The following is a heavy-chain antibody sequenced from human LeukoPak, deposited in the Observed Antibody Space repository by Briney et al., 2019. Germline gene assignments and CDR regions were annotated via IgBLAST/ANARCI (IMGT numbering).Heavy chain of an antibody. J-gene: IGHJ3*02. V-gene: IGHV4-61*02. CDR1: GGSISSGSYY. CDR3: ARGYHSDAFDI. Sequence: PSETLSLTCTVSGGSISSGSYYWSWIRQPAGKGLEWIGRIYTSGSTNYNPSLKGRVTISVDTSKNQFSLKLSSVTAADTAVYYCARGYHSDAFDIWGQGTMVTVSS. D-gene: IGHD2-2*01. CDR2: IYTSGST.